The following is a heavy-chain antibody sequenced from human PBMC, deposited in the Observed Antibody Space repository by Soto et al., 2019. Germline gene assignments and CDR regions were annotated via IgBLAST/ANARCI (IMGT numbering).Heavy chain of an antibody. V-gene: IGHV3-21*06. CDR1: GVTFTRYS. CDR3: ARESEDVTSTGDC. Sequence: EVQLVESGGGLVKPGGSLRLSCAASGVTFTRYSMNWVRQAPGKGLEWVSSISSTTNYIYYGDSMKGRFTISRDNANTSLYREMNSLRAEDAAVDYCARESEDVTSTGDCWGQGTQVTASS. CDR2: ISSTTNYI. J-gene: IGHJ4*02.